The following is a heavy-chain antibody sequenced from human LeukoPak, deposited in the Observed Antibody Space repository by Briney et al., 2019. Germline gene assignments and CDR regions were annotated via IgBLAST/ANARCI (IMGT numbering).Heavy chain of an antibody. D-gene: IGHD6-13*01. CDR3: ARKGVAAGLDY. V-gene: IGHV4-30-2*01. CDR2: IYYSGRS. Sequence: SETLSLTCTVSVGSIMVAAYSWSWIRQPPGKGLEWIGYIYYSGRSYYNPSLKGRVTISLDRSKNQFSLRLSSVTAADTAVYYCARKGVAAGLDYWGQGTLVTVSS. J-gene: IGHJ4*02. CDR1: VGSIMVAAYS.